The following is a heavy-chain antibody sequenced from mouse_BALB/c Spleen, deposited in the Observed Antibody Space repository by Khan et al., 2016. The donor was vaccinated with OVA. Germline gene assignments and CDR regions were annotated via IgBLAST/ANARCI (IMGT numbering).Heavy chain of an antibody. CDR3: ARGNCYGSFFAY. D-gene: IGHD1-1*02. V-gene: IGHV1-76*01. J-gene: IGHJ3*01. CDR2: IYPGTGST. CDR1: GYIFTSYW. Sequence: QVQLKQSGGDLVRPGASVKLSCKTSGYIFTSYWIHWVKQRSGQGLEWIARIYPGTGSTYYNEKFKGQATLTADNSSSTANMQLSSLKSEDSSVDVGARGNCYGSFFAYWGQGTLVTVSA.